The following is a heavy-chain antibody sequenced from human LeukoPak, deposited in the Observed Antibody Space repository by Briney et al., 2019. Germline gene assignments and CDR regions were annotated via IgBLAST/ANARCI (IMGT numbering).Heavy chain of an antibody. CDR2: IIPILDTP. V-gene: IGHV1-69*04. J-gene: IGHJ4*02. CDR1: GGTFSSYA. CDR3: ARDLTSYYYDNNGAFDF. D-gene: IGHD3-22*01. Sequence: GASVKVSCKASGGTFSSYAINWVRQAPGQGLEWMGRIIPILDTPNYAQKFQGRVTITADKSTSTAYMELSSLRSEDTAVYYCARDLTSYYYDNNGAFDFWGQGTLVTVSP.